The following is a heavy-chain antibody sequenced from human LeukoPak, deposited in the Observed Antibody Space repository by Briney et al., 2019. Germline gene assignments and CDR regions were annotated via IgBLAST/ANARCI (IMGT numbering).Heavy chain of an antibody. CDR1: GFTFSSYA. V-gene: IGHV3-23*01. D-gene: IGHD6-6*01. CDR2: ISGSGGST. Sequence: PGGSLRLSCAASGFTFSSYAMSWVRQAPGKGLEWVSAISGSGGSTYYADSVKGRFTISRDNAKNSLYLQMNSLRAEDTAVYYCARDGKNIAALPDYWGQGTLVTVSS. J-gene: IGHJ4*02. CDR3: ARDGKNIAALPDY.